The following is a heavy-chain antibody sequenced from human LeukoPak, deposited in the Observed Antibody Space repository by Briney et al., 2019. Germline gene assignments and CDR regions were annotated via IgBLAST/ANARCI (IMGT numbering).Heavy chain of an antibody. CDR1: GGSISSYY. CDR2: IYYSGST. V-gene: IGHV4-59*01. J-gene: IGHJ6*02. D-gene: IGHD3-10*01. CDR3: AREGSGYYYYYGMDV. Sequence: SSETLSLTCTVSGGSISSYYWSWIRQPPGKGLEWIGYIYYSGSTNYNPSLKSRVTISVDTSKNQFSLKLSSVTAADTAVYYCAREGSGYYYYYGMDVWGQGTTVTVSS.